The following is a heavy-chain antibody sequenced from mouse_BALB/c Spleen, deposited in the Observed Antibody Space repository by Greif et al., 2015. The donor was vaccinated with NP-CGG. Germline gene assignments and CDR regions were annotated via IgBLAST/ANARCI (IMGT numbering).Heavy chain of an antibody. Sequence: EVMLVESGGGLVQPGGSLRLSCAASGFTFTDYFMSWVRQPPGKAPEWLGFIRDKANGYTTEYSASVKGRFTISRDNSQSIIYLQMNTLRAEDSATYYCAKDWPSYFDYWGQGTTLTVSS. CDR2: IRDKANGYTT. J-gene: IGHJ2*01. CDR3: AKDWPSYFDY. CDR1: GFTFTDYF. V-gene: IGHV7-3*02.